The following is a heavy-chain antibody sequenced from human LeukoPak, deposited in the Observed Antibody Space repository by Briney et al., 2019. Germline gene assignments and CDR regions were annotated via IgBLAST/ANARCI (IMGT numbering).Heavy chain of an antibody. CDR3: AKRGNSWDLFDY. CDR1: GFTFSSYV. Sequence: GGSLRLSCAASGFTFSSYVMSWVRQAPGKGLEWVSNIGGSVGSMFYAASVKGRFVISRDNSKKTLFLQMNNLRVEDTAVYYCAKRGNSWDLFDYWGQGTLVTVSS. V-gene: IGHV3-23*01. D-gene: IGHD6-13*01. CDR2: IGGSVGSM. J-gene: IGHJ4*02.